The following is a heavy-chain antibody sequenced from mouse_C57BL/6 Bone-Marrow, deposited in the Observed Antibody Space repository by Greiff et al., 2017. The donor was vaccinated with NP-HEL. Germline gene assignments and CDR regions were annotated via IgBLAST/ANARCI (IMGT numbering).Heavy chain of an antibody. CDR3: ASNRGIADWFAY. Sequence: VQLQQPGAELVKPGASVKVSCKASGYTFTSYWMHWVKQRPGQGLEWIGWLHPSDSDTNYNQKFKGKATLTVDKSSSTAYMQLSSLTSEDSAVYYCASNRGIADWFAYWGQGTLVTVSA. J-gene: IGHJ3*01. CDR2: LHPSDSDT. D-gene: IGHD3-1*01. CDR1: GYTFTSYW. V-gene: IGHV1-74*01.